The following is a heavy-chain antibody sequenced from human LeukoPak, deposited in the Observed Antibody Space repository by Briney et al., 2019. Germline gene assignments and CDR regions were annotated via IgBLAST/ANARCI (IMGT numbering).Heavy chain of an antibody. D-gene: IGHD3-22*01. V-gene: IGHV4-59*01. Sequence: PSETLSLTCTVSGGSISSYYWSWIRQPPGKGLEWIGYIYYSGSTNYNPSLKSRVTISVDTSKNQFSLKLSSVTAADTAVYCCARGVSYYYDSSGLFDYWGQGTLVTVSS. CDR3: ARGVSYYYDSSGLFDY. J-gene: IGHJ4*02. CDR2: IYYSGST. CDR1: GGSISSYY.